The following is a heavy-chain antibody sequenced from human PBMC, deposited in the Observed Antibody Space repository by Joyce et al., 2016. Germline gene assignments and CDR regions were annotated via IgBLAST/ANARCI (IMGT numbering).Heavy chain of an antibody. D-gene: IGHD6-13*01. CDR2: IWSDGGNK. V-gene: IGHV3-33*01. Sequence: QVQLVESGGGVVQPGRSLRLSCAASGFTFSNYVMHWVRQAPGKGLEWVAVIWSDGGNKYYADSVKGRFTISRDNSKNTLYVQMNSLRAEDTAVYYCAREYSSSWFYYNYYMDVWGKGTTVTVSS. J-gene: IGHJ6*03. CDR3: AREYSSSWFYYNYYMDV. CDR1: GFTFSNYV.